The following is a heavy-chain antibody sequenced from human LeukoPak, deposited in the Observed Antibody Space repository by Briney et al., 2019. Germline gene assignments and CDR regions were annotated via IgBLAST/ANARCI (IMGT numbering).Heavy chain of an antibody. D-gene: IGHD3-3*01. CDR3: ARDRRYDFWSGEWEGHYYYMDV. J-gene: IGHJ6*03. Sequence: SETLSLTCTVSGGSINNGSYYWSWIRQPAGKGLEWIGRIYTSGSTNYNPSLKSRVTISVDTSKNQFSLKLSSVTAADTAVYYCARDRRYDFWSGEWEGHYYYMDVWGKGTTVTVSS. CDR1: GGSINNGSYY. V-gene: IGHV4-61*02. CDR2: IYTSGST.